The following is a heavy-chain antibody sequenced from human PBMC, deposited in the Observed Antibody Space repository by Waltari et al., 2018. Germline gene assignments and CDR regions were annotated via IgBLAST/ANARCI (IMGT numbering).Heavy chain of an antibody. V-gene: IGHV3-23*01. CDR1: GFTFSNHA. D-gene: IGHD1-1*01. Sequence: EVQVLESGGGLAQPGGSLRLSCAASGFTFSNHAMRWVRQAPGKGLECVSGINSGGDSTAYVDSVKGRFTISRDNSKNTLYLQMNSLRVEDTALYYCARGINESFEPWGQGTLVTVSS. J-gene: IGHJ5*02. CDR2: INSGGDST. CDR3: ARGINESFEP.